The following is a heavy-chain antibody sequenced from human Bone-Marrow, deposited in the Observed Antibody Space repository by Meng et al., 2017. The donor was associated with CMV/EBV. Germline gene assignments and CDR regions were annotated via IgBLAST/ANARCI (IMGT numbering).Heavy chain of an antibody. CDR1: GGSFSGYY. CDR2: IKHSGST. J-gene: IGHJ4*02. Sequence: SETLSLTCAVYGGSFSGYYWSWIRQPPGKGLEWIGEIKHSGSTNYNPSLKSRVTISVDTSKNQFSLKLSSVTAADTAVYYCARAGGRVDYWGQGTLVTVSS. D-gene: IGHD4-23*01. V-gene: IGHV4-34*01. CDR3: ARAGGRVDY.